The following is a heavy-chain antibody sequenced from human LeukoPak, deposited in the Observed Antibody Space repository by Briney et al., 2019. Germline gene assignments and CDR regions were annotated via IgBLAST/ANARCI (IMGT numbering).Heavy chain of an antibody. CDR3: AREGDGYNSPIDY. J-gene: IGHJ4*02. CDR2: ISSSSLYI. CDR1: GFTFSSYA. Sequence: GGSLRLSCAASGFTFSSYAMSWVRQAPGKGLEWVSSISSSSLYIYYADSVKGRFTISRDNAKNSLFLQMNSLRAEDTAVYYCAREGDGYNSPIDYWGQGTLVTVSS. D-gene: IGHD5-24*01. V-gene: IGHV3-21*01.